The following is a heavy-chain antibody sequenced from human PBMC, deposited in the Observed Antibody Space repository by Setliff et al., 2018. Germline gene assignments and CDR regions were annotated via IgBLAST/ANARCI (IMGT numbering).Heavy chain of an antibody. CDR3: ASGLGFDY. J-gene: IGHJ4*01. D-gene: IGHD7-27*01. CDR1: DDSFTSSRYY. V-gene: IGHV4-39*01. Sequence: SETLSLTCTVSDDSFTSSRYYWGWIRQAPGSGLEWIGSISYSGTPYYNASVESRVTISIDTSRNQFSLELRSVTVADTATYYCASGLGFDYWGPGSLVTVSS. CDR2: ISYSGTP.